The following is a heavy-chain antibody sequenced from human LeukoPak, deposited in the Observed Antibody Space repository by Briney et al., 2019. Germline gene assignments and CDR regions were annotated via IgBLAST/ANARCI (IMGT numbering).Heavy chain of an antibody. CDR3: ARDRGSSGYYSDY. J-gene: IGHJ4*02. Sequence: GGSLRLSCAASGFTFSSYEMNWVRQAPGKGLEWVSYISSSGSTIYYADSVKGRFTISRDNAKNSLYLQMNGLRAEDTAVYYCARDRGSSGYYSDYWGQGTLVTVSS. CDR2: ISSSGSTI. CDR1: GFTFSSYE. D-gene: IGHD3-22*01. V-gene: IGHV3-48*03.